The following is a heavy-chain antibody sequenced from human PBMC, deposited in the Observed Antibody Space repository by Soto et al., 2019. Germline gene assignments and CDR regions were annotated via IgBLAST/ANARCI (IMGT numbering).Heavy chain of an antibody. CDR2: IYYSGST. Sequence: TSETLSLTCTVSGGSISSGGYYWSWNRQHPGKGLEWIGCIYYSGSTYYNPSLKSRLTISVDTSKNQFSLKLSSVTAADTAVYYCARGPPLGYWGQGTLVTVSS. CDR1: GGSISSGGYY. J-gene: IGHJ4*02. CDR3: ARGPPLGY. V-gene: IGHV4-31*03.